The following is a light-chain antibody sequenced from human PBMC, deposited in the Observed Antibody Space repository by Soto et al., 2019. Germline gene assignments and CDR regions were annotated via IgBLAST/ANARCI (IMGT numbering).Light chain of an antibody. J-gene: IGKJ5*01. CDR1: QSVSSNY. Sequence: ESVLTQSPGTLSLSPGERANLSCRASQSVSSNYLAWYQQKPGQAPRLLIYGASSRATGIPDRFSGSGSGTDFTLTISRLETEDFSVYYCQQYGSSRTFGQGTRLEIK. CDR2: GAS. V-gene: IGKV3-20*01. CDR3: QQYGSSRT.